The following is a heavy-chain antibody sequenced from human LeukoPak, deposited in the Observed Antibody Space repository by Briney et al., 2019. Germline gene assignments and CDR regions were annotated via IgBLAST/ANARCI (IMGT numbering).Heavy chain of an antibody. CDR3: ATEAYYGSGITFDY. J-gene: IGHJ4*02. CDR2: FGPEDGET. CDR1: GYTLTDLS. Sequence: ASVKVSCKVSGYTLTDLSMHWVRQAPGKGLEWMGGFGPEDGETIYAQKFQGRVTMTEDTSTDTAYMELSSLRSEDTAVYYCATEAYYGSGITFDYWGQGTLVTVSS. V-gene: IGHV1-24*01. D-gene: IGHD3-10*01.